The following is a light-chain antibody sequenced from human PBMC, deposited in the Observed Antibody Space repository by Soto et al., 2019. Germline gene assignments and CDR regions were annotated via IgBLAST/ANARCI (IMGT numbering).Light chain of an antibody. CDR1: TSNIGSGYD. CDR3: QSYDNSLSGWV. CDR2: ANI. Sequence: QSALTQPPSVSGAPGQGVTISCTGSTSNIGSGYDVHWYQQVPGLAPKLLIYANINRPSGVPDRFSGSKSGTSASLAITGLQAEDEADYYCQSYDNSLSGWVFGGGTTLTVL. J-gene: IGLJ2*01. V-gene: IGLV1-40*01.